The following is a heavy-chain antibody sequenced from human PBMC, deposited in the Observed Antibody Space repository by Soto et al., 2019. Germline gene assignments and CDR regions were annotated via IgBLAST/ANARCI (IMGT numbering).Heavy chain of an antibody. J-gene: IGHJ4*02. Sequence: GGSLRLSCAASGFTFSSSAISWVRQAPGKGLEWVSAVSANGQGIYYADSVRGRFTISRDNSKNAVFLHMDSLSAEDTAVYYCAKDRHYPRDYFHYWGQGTLVTV. V-gene: IGHV3-23*01. CDR3: AKDRHYPRDYFHY. CDR1: GFTFSSSA. D-gene: IGHD3-10*01. CDR2: VSANGQGI.